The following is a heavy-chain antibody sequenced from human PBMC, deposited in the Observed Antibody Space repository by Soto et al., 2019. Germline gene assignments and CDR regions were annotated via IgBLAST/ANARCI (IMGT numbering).Heavy chain of an antibody. Sequence: QVQLVQSGAEVRKPGASVKVSCKASGYTFGSYVINWVRQAPGQGLEWMGWISTYNHNTDYAQRLQGRVTMTTDTSTSTAYMDLRSLRLDDTAVYYCARRRWENSDAFDIWGQGTKVTVSS. J-gene: IGHJ3*02. CDR1: GYTFGSYV. CDR3: ARRRWENSDAFDI. V-gene: IGHV1-18*01. CDR2: ISTYNHNT. D-gene: IGHD1-26*01.